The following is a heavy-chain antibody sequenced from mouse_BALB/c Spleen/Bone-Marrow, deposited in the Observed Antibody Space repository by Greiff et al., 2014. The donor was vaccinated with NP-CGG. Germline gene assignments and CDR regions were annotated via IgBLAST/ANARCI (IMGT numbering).Heavy chain of an antibody. CDR2: INPSNGGT. Sequence: QVQLQQSGAELVKPGASVKLSCKASGYTFTSYYMYWVKQRPGQGLEWIGEINPSNGGTNFNEKFKSKATLTVDRSSSTAYMQLSSLTSEDSAVYYCTNDYLFAYWGQGTLVTVSA. V-gene: IGHV1S81*02. J-gene: IGHJ3*01. CDR1: GYTFTSYY. CDR3: TNDYLFAY. D-gene: IGHD2-4*01.